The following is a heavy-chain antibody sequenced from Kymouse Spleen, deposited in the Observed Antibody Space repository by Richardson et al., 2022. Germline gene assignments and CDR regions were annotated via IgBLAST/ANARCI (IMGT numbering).Heavy chain of an antibody. V-gene: IGHV3-15*01. CDR3: TTSSYYDILTGYYKYYYYYGMDV. CDR2: IKSKTDGGTT. J-gene: IGHJ6*02. CDR1: GFTFSNAW. D-gene: IGHD3-9*01. Sequence: EVQLVESGGGLVKPGGSLRLSCAASGFTFSNAWMSWVRQAPGKGLEWVGRIKSKTDGGTTDYAAPVKGRFTISRDDSKNTLYLQMNSLKTEDTAVYYCTTSSYYDILTGYYKYYYYYGMDVWGQGTTVTVSS.